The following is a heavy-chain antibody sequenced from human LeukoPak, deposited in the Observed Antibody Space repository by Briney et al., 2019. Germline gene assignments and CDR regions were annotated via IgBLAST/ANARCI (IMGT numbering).Heavy chain of an antibody. CDR3: ATFRSPDY. CDR1: GFTFSSYE. CDR2: ISSGGSTI. J-gene: IGHJ4*02. V-gene: IGHV3-48*03. Sequence: PGGSLRLSCAASGFTFSSYEMNWVRQAPGKGLDWISYISSGGSTINYADSVKGRFTISRDNAKNSLYLQMNSLRAEDTAVYYCATFRSPDYWGQGTLVTVSS.